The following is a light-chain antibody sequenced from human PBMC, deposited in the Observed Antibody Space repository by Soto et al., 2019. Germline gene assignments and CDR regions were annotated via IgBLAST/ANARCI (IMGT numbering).Light chain of an antibody. CDR1: SSDVGGYNY. J-gene: IGLJ2*01. Sequence: QSALTQPASVSGSPGQSITISCTGTSSDVGGYNYVSWYQQHPGKAPKLMIYDVSNRPSGVSIRFSGSKSGNTASLTISGLQAEDEADYYGSSYTSSSTYVVFGGGTKVTVL. CDR2: DVS. V-gene: IGLV2-14*01. CDR3: SSYTSSSTYVV.